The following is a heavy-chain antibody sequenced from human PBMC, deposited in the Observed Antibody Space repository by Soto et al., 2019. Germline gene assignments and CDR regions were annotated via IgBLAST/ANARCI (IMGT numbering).Heavy chain of an antibody. CDR3: ARVVTSNHNCFAL. J-gene: IGHJ5*02. CDR1: GGSLKSGGYY. D-gene: IGHD2-2*01. V-gene: IGHV4-31*02. Sequence: QVQLQESGPGLVKPSQTLSLTCTVSGGSLKSGGYYWSWIRQHPGRGLEWIGYIYYTGRTYYNPSRESRVTFSADTSKNQFSLKLSSVTAADTAVYYCARVVTSNHNCFALWGHGTLVTVSS. CDR2: IYYTGRT.